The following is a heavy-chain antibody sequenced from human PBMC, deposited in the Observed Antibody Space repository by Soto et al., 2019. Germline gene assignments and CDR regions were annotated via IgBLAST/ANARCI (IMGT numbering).Heavy chain of an antibody. D-gene: IGHD3-10*01. CDR1: GDTFNFYT. J-gene: IGHJ4*02. CDR3: ATSYGSGYRAFDY. Sequence: QVQLVQSGAEVRKPGSAVRVSCKASGDTFNFYTINWVRQAPGLGLEWMGRVNPILTMSNYAHKFEGRVTITADKSTTTAYMELRSLRADDTAIYYCATSYGSGYRAFDYWGQGALVTVSS. V-gene: IGHV1-69*02. CDR2: VNPILTMS.